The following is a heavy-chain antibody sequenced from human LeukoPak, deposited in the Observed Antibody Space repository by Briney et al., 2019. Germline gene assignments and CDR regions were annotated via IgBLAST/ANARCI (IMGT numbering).Heavy chain of an antibody. CDR3: GRDPIGYNNYGAQIDY. V-gene: IGHV1-69*05. J-gene: IGHJ4*02. D-gene: IGHD4/OR15-4a*01. CDR1: GGTFSSYA. CDR2: IIPIFGTA. Sequence: SVKVSCKASGGTFSSYAISRVRQAPGQGLEWMGGIIPIFGTANYAQKFQGRVTITTDESTSTAYMELRSLRSDDTAVYYCGRDPIGYNNYGAQIDYWGQGTLVTVSS.